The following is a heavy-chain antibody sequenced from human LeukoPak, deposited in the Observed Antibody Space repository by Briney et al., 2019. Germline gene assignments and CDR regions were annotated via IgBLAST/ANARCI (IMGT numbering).Heavy chain of an antibody. Sequence: GGSLRLSCAASGFTFSNYWMSWVRQAPGKGLEWVANIKQDGSEKYYVDSVKGRFTISRDNAKNSLYLQMNSLRAEDTAVYYCARGLAAAGFYFFDYWGQGSLVTVSS. D-gene: IGHD6-13*01. J-gene: IGHJ4*02. CDR3: ARGLAAAGFYFFDY. V-gene: IGHV3-7*01. CDR1: GFTFSNYW. CDR2: IKQDGSEK.